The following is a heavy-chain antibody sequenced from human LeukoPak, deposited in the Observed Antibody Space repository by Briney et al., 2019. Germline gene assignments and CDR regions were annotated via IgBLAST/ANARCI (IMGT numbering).Heavy chain of an antibody. D-gene: IGHD2-15*01. CDR3: ASQYCSDGTCHADF. J-gene: IGHJ4*02. Sequence: SGTLCLTCTVSGGSLSGGGYYWGWLRQHPGRGREWIGYIYFGGNTYYNPSLKGRATISIDTSKNQFSLKLSSMTAADTAVYYCASQYCSDGTCHADFWGQGTLGTVS. CDR1: GGSLSGGGYY. CDR2: IYFGGNT. V-gene: IGHV4-31*03.